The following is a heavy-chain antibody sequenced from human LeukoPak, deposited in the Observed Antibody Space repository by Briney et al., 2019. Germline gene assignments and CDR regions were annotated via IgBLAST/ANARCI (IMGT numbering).Heavy chain of an antibody. CDR3: ERGRGGSYHY. CDR2: INTDGSTT. J-gene: IGHJ4*02. D-gene: IGHD1-26*01. Sequence: GGSLRLSCAASGFTFSNDWMHWVRQAPGKGLVWVSRINTDGSTTTYADSVKGRFTISRDNAKNTLYLQMNSLRDAYTAVYYCERGRGGSYHYWGQETLVTVSS. V-gene: IGHV3-74*01. CDR1: GFTFSNDW.